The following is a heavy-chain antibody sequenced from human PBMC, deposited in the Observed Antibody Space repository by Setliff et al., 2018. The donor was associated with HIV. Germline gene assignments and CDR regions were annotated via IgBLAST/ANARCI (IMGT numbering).Heavy chain of an antibody. J-gene: IGHJ5*02. D-gene: IGHD3-3*01. CDR2: IYWDDDK. CDR1: GFSLSTSGVG. CDR3: AHSQGITIFGVVMDQVWFDP. Sequence: TLVNPTQTLTLPCTFSGFSLSTSGVGVGWIRQPPGKALEWLALIYWDDDKRYSPSLKSRLTITKDTSKNQVVLTMTNMDPVDTATYYCAHSQGITIFGVVMDQVWFDPWGQGTLVTVS. V-gene: IGHV2-5*02.